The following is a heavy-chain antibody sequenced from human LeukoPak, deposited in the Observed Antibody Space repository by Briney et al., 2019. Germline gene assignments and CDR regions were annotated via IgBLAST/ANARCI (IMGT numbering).Heavy chain of an antibody. CDR1: GGTFSSYA. CDR2: IIPIFGTA. D-gene: IGHD6-13*01. Sequence: SVKVSCKASGGTFSSYANSWVRQAPGQGLEWMGRIIPIFGTANYAQKFQGRVTITTDESTSTAYMELSSLRSEDTAVYYCALLSSSWRTDWDYWGQGTLVTVSS. CDR3: ALLSSSWRTDWDY. J-gene: IGHJ4*02. V-gene: IGHV1-69*05.